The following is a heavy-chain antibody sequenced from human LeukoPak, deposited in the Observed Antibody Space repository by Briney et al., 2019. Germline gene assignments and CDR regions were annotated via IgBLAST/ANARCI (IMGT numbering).Heavy chain of an antibody. J-gene: IGHJ5*02. Sequence: PSETLSLTCAVSGGTLTSGGYSWSWIRQSPGKALEWIGHFYYSVSAYYNPSLKSRFDISFDTSKNQFSPRMTSVTAADSAIYFCARIRISSTSQNYFDPWGQGTLVTVSS. CDR1: GGTLTSGGYS. D-gene: IGHD2-2*01. CDR2: FYYSVSA. V-gene: IGHV4-30-4*07. CDR3: ARIRISSTSQNYFDP.